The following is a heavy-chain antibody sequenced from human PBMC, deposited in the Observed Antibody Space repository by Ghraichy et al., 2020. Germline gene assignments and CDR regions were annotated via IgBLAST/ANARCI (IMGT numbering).Heavy chain of an antibody. V-gene: IGHV4-39*01. CDR3: VRLDGGGWIYYHMDV. CDR1: GGSIHASPYY. J-gene: IGHJ6*03. D-gene: IGHD6-19*01. Sequence: SQTLSLTCSVSGGSIHASPYYWGWVRQPPGKALEWIGSIYYAGTTAYNPALKSRVTISVDTSRNQFSLTLGSVAATDTAVYYCVRLDGGGWIYYHMDVWGNGTTVTVSS. CDR2: IYYAGTT.